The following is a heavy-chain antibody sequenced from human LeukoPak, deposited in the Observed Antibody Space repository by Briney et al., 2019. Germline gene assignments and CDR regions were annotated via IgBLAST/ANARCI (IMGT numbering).Heavy chain of an antibody. D-gene: IGHD6-13*01. CDR3: ARSSSSWAKWFDP. CDR1: GDSISSYY. Sequence: SETLSLTCTVSGDSISSYYWSWIRQPPGKGLEWIGYIYYSGSTNYNPSLKSRVTISVDTSKNQFSLKLSSVTAADTAVYYCARSSSSWAKWFDPWGQGTLVTVSS. V-gene: IGHV4-59*01. J-gene: IGHJ5*02. CDR2: IYYSGST.